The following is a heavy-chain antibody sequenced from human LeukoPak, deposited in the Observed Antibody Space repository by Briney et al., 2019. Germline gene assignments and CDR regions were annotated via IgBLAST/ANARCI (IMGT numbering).Heavy chain of an antibody. D-gene: IGHD2-15*01. CDR3: AREGYCSGGSCYPNY. Sequence: PGGSLRLSCAASGFPFSSYSMNWVRQAPGKGLECVSSISSSSGYIYYSDTVKGRFTISRDIAKNSLYLQMNSLRAEDRAVDYCAREGYCSGGSCYPNYWGQGTLVTVSS. CDR2: ISSSSGYI. CDR1: GFPFSSYS. V-gene: IGHV3-21*01. J-gene: IGHJ4*02.